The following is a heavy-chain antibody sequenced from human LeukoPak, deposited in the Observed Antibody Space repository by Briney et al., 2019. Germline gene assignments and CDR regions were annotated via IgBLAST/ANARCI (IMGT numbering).Heavy chain of an antibody. Sequence: ASVTVSCTASGYTFTNYYMHWVRQAPGQGLEWMGWINPKSGGTNYAQKFQGRVTMTRDTSISTAYMELNRLRSDDTAVYYCVPSKSIEYYFAYWGQGTLVTVSS. CDR3: VPSKSIEYYFAY. CDR1: GYTFTNYY. D-gene: IGHD2-21*01. J-gene: IGHJ4*02. CDR2: INPKSGGT. V-gene: IGHV1-2*02.